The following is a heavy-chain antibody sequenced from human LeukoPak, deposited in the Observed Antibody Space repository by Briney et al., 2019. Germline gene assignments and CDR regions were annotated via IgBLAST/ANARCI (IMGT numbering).Heavy chain of an antibody. CDR1: GFPFSSYS. V-gene: IGHV3-21*01. D-gene: IGHD6-13*01. CDR3: ARDRLGIAAALLDY. CDR2: ISSSSSYI. Sequence: PGGSLRLSCAASGFPFSSYSMNWVRQAPGKGLECVSSISSSSSYIYYADSVKGRFTISRDNAKNSLYLQMNSLRAEDTAVYYCARDRLGIAAALLDYWAQGPVVTVSS. J-gene: IGHJ4*02.